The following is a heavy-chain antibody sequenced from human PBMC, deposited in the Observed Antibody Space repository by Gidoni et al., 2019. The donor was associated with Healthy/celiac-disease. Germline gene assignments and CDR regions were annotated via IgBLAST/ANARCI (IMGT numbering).Heavy chain of an antibody. D-gene: IGHD3-22*01. Sequence: GGIIPIFGTANYAQKFQGRVTITADESTSTAYMELSSLRSEDTAVYYCAREVNYYDSSGQFDYWGQGTLVTVSS. CDR3: AREVNYYDSSGQFDY. V-gene: IGHV1-69*01. CDR2: IIPIFGTA. J-gene: IGHJ4*02.